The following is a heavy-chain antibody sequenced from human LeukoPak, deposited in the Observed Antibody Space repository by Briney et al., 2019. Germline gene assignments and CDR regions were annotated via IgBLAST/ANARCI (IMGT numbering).Heavy chain of an antibody. J-gene: IGHJ4*02. D-gene: IGHD5-18*01. CDR1: RFTFSDYY. Sequence: GGSLRLSCAASRFTFSDYYMSWIRQAPGKGLEWVSYISSSGSTIYYADSVKGRFTISRDNAKNSLYLQMNSLRAEDTAVYYCARAAVDTAMERPFDYWGQGTLVTVSS. V-gene: IGHV3-11*01. CDR2: ISSSGSTI. CDR3: ARAAVDTAMERPFDY.